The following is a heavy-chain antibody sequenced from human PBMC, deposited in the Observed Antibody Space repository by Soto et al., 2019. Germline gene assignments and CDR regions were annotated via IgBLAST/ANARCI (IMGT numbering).Heavy chain of an antibody. D-gene: IGHD1-1*01. CDR1: GFTFSMYP. Sequence: GGSLRLSCAASGFTFSMYPMHWVRQAPGKGLVWLSRVHGDGSGTSYADSVKGRFTISRDNAKNALYLHMDSLTADDTAGYYCARGHNFGHDDRGQGTLVTVSS. V-gene: IGHV3-74*01. CDR2: VHGDGSGT. J-gene: IGHJ4*02. CDR3: ARGHNFGHDD.